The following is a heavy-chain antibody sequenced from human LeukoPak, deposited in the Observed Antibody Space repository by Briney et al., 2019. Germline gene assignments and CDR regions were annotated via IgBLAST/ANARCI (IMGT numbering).Heavy chain of an antibody. J-gene: IGHJ4*02. Sequence: PGGSLRLSCAASGFTFSSCGMHWVRQAPGKGLEWVAVISYDGSSKYYADSVKGRFTISRDNSKNTLYLQMNSLRAEDTAVYYCAKDQVGYCSGGSCHGGYGYWGQGTLVTVSS. CDR3: AKDQVGYCSGGSCHGGYGY. CDR1: GFTFSSCG. D-gene: IGHD2-15*01. V-gene: IGHV3-30*18. CDR2: ISYDGSSK.